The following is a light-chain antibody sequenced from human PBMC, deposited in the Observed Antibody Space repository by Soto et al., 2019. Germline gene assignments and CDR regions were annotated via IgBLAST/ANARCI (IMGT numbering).Light chain of an antibody. CDR3: XXXXXXPPWX. V-gene: IGKV3-15*01. CDR2: GSS. Sequence: EIVLTRSPVTLSLSPGERATLSCRASQSVSSTSLAWYQQQPGQAPRLLIYGSSTRATGIPARFSGSGSGTEFTLTISSLQSEDFAVYXXXXXXXXPPWXFGQGTKV. J-gene: IGKJ1*01. CDR1: QSVSST.